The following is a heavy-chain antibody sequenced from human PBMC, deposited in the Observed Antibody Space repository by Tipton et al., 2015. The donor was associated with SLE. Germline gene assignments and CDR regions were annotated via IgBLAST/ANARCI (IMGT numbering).Heavy chain of an antibody. CDR1: GGSISSNY. CDR2: IYASGST. V-gene: IGHV4-4*07. Sequence: TLSLTCTVSGGSISSNYWSWIRQPAGKGLEWIGRIYASGSTNYNPSLKSRVTMSIDTSKNQFSLELSSVTAADTTVYYCASAGDSGSYYNAQFDYWGQGTLVTVSS. CDR3: ASAGDSGSYYNAQFDY. D-gene: IGHD3-10*01. J-gene: IGHJ4*02.